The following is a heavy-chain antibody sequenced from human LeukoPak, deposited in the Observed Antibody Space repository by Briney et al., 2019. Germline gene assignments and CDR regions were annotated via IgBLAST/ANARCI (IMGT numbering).Heavy chain of an antibody. D-gene: IGHD6-6*01. V-gene: IGHV3-74*01. CDR2: IHSDGSTT. Sequence: PGGSLRLSCAASGFTFSSHWMHWVRRAPGKGLVWVSCIHSDGSTTTYADSVQGRFTVSRDNAKSTLYLQMNSLRAEDTAVYYCVRSSAGFDIWGQGTMVTVSS. J-gene: IGHJ3*02. CDR3: VRSSAGFDI. CDR1: GFTFSSHW.